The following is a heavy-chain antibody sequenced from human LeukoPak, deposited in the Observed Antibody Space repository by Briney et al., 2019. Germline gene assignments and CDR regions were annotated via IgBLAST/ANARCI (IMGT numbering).Heavy chain of an antibody. J-gene: IGHJ4*02. V-gene: IGHV3-48*03. CDR1: GFIFSNYE. CDR3: ARDRRPSVYGGLDN. D-gene: IGHD4/OR15-4a*01. CDR2: ISSGGSVI. Sequence: GGSLRLSCRASGFIFSNYEMNWVRQAPGKGLEWVTYISSGGSVIYYADSVKGRFTISRDNAKNSLFLQMDSLRAEDTAVYYCARDRRPSVYGGLDNWGQGTLVTVSS.